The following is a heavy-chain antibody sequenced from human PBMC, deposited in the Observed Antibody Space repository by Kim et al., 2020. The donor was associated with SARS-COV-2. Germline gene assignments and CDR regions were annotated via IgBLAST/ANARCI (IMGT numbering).Heavy chain of an antibody. J-gene: IGHJ3*02. D-gene: IGHD3-10*01. CDR2: IKQDGSEK. Sequence: GGSLRLSCAASGFTFSSYWMSWVRQAPGKGLEWVANIKQDGSEKYYVDSVKGRFTISRDNAKNSLYLQMNSLRAEDTAVYYCARDQPLLLWFGELSEGDAFDIWGQGTMVTVSS. CDR3: ARDQPLLLWFGELSEGDAFDI. CDR1: GFTFSSYW. V-gene: IGHV3-7*03.